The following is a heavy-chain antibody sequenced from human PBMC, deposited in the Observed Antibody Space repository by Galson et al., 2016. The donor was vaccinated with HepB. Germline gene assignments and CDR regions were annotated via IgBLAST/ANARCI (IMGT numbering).Heavy chain of an antibody. J-gene: IGHJ6*02. CDR3: ARLTITYYFAMDV. Sequence: ETLSLTCTVSGASISSTSYYWGWIRQPPGKGLEWIGSFYYTGITYYTPSLKSRVTIGADTSKNQFSLELRSVAAADTAVYHCARLTITYYFAMDVWGLGTTVTVSS. D-gene: IGHD3-10*01. V-gene: IGHV4-39*01. CDR2: FYYTGIT. CDR1: GASISSTSYY.